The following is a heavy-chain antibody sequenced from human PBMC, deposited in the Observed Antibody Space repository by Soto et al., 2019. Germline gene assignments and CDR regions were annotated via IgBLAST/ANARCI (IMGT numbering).Heavy chain of an antibody. V-gene: IGHV4-39*01. J-gene: IGHJ4*02. D-gene: IGHD3-10*01. Sequence: SETLSLTCAVSGDSMSSSDYYWGWIRQPPGKGLEWIGSIYYSGSTYYNPSLQSRVAISVDTSKNQFSLKLKSVTAADTAIYYCARRTVNIRSYYCGVNTHRFDYCGRRAPVTVSS. CDR1: GDSMSSSDYY. CDR2: IYYSGST. CDR3: ARRTVNIRSYYCGVNTHRFDY.